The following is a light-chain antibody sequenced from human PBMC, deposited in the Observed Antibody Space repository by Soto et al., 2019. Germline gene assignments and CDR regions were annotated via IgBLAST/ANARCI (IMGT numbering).Light chain of an antibody. CDR1: QSVSSSY. CDR2: GVS. Sequence: EIVLTQSPGTLSLSPGERATLSCRASQSVSSSYLAWYQQKPGQAPRLLIYGVSSRATGIPDMFSGSGSGTDFTLTISRLEPEDFAVYYCQHYVSSPPITFGQGTRLEIK. J-gene: IGKJ5*01. V-gene: IGKV3-20*01. CDR3: QHYVSSPPIT.